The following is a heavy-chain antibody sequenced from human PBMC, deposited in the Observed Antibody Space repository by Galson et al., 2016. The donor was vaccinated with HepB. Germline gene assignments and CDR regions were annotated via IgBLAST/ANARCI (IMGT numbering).Heavy chain of an antibody. CDR2: TYYRSKWHF. Sequence: CAISGDSVSSNSAGWYWIRQSPSRGFEWLGRTYYRSKWHFDYAESVKSRITINPDTAKNQFSLQLNSVTPEDTAIYYCARSYLLGRGFGSWGQGTLVTVSS. J-gene: IGHJ4*02. V-gene: IGHV6-1*01. CDR3: ARSYLLGRGFGS. D-gene: IGHD7-27*01. CDR1: GDSVSSNSAG.